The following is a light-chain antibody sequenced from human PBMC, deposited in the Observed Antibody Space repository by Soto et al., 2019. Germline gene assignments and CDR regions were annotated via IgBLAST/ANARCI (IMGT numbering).Light chain of an antibody. CDR3: QQSGSSP. CDR1: QSVSSSY. Sequence: EIVLTQSPGTLSLSPGERATLTCRASQSVSSSYLAWYQQKPGQAPRLLIYGASSRATGIPDRFSGSGSGTDFTLTISSLEPEDFAVYYCQQSGSSPFGQGTKVEIK. V-gene: IGKV3-20*01. J-gene: IGKJ1*01. CDR2: GAS.